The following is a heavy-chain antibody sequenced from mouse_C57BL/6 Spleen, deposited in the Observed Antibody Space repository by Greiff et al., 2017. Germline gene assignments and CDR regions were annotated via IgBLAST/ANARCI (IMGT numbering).Heavy chain of an antibody. CDR3: ARSDLLTTVVATDAMDY. V-gene: IGHV1-18*01. CDR1: GYTFTDYN. D-gene: IGHD1-1*01. CDR2: INPNNGGT. Sequence: EVKLQQSGPELVKPGASVKIPCKASGYTFTDYNMDWVKQSHGKSLEWIGDINPNNGGTIYNQKFKGKATLTVDKSSSTAYMELRSLTSEDTAVXYCARSDLLTTVVATDAMDYWGQGTSVTVSS. J-gene: IGHJ4*01.